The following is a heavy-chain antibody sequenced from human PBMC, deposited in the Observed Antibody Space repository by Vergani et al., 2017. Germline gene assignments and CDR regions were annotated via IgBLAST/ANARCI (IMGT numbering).Heavy chain of an antibody. CDR1: GFTFSSYA. CDR3: AKGGQQLVPHDAFDI. D-gene: IGHD6-13*01. V-gene: IGHV3-23*01. CDR2: ISGSGGST. Sequence: EVQLLESGGGLVQPGGSLRLSCAASGFTFSSYAMSWVRQAPGKGLEWVSAISGSGGSTYDADSVKGRFTISRDNSENTLYLQMNSLRAGDTAVYYCAKGGQQLVPHDAFDIWGQGTMVTVSS. J-gene: IGHJ3*02.